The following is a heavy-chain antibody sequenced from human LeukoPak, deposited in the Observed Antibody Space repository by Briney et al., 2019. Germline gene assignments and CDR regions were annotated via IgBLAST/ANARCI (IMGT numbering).Heavy chain of an antibody. CDR2: VYNSGST. Sequence: SETLSLTCTVSGGSISSYYWSWIRQPAGKGLEWIGRVYNSGSTNYNPSLKSRVTMSIDTSKNQFSLRLGSVTAADTAVYYCARDPRPDGFDIWGQGTMVTVSS. V-gene: IGHV4-4*07. J-gene: IGHJ3*02. CDR3: ARDPRPDGFDI. CDR1: GGSISSYY.